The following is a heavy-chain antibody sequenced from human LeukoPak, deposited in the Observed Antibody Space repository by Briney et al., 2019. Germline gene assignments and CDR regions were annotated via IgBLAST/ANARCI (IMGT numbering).Heavy chain of an antibody. CDR1: GYTFTSYG. CDR3: ARQGLGFLEWLLDPTLDY. Sequence: ASVKVSCKASGYTFTSYGISWVRQAPGQGLEWMGWISAYNGNTNYAQKIQGRVTMTTDTSTSTAYMELRSLRSDDTAVYYCARQGLGFLEWLLDPTLDYWGQGTLVTVSS. D-gene: IGHD3-3*01. J-gene: IGHJ4*02. V-gene: IGHV1-18*01. CDR2: ISAYNGNT.